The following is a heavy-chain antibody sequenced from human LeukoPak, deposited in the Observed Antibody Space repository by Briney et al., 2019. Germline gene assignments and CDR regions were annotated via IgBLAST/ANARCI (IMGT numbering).Heavy chain of an antibody. D-gene: IGHD5-12*01. CDR2: FDPEDGET. Sequence: ASVKVSCKVSGYTLTELSMHWVRQAPGKGLEWVGGFDPEDGETIYAKKFQGRVTMTEDTSTDTAYMELSSLRSEDTAVYYCATGGYSGYDYPDYWGQGTLVTVSS. V-gene: IGHV1-24*01. CDR3: ATGGYSGYDYPDY. CDR1: GYTLTELS. J-gene: IGHJ4*02.